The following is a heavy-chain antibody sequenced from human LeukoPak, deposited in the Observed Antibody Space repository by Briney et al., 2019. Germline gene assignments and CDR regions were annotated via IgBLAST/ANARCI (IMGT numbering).Heavy chain of an antibody. Sequence: SETLSLTCTVSGGSISSYYWSWIRQPPGKGLEWIGYIYTSGSTNYNPSLKSRVTISVDTSKNQFSPKLSSVTAADTAVYYCARHVVGATRWFDPWGQGTLVTVSS. D-gene: IGHD1-26*01. CDR2: IYTSGST. J-gene: IGHJ5*02. V-gene: IGHV4-4*09. CDR3: ARHVVGATRWFDP. CDR1: GGSISSYY.